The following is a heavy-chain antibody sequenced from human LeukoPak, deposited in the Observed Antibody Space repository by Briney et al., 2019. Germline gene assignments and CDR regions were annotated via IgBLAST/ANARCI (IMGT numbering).Heavy chain of an antibody. Sequence: GRSLRLSCGASGFTFADYAMHWVRQAPGRGLEWVSGISWNSGSIGYADSVKGRFTISRDNAKNSLYLQMNSLRAEDTALYYCARGADSSGYLSGYWGQGTLVTVSS. CDR3: ARGADSSGYLSGY. D-gene: IGHD3-22*01. CDR1: GFTFADYA. J-gene: IGHJ4*02. CDR2: ISWNSGSI. V-gene: IGHV3-9*01.